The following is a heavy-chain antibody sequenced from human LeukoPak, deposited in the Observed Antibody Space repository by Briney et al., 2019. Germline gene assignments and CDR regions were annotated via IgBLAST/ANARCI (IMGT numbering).Heavy chain of an antibody. CDR2: ISSSSSYI. J-gene: IGHJ4*02. V-gene: IGHV3-21*01. D-gene: IGHD5-12*01. Sequence: PGGSLRLSXAASGFTFSSYSMNWVRQAPGKGLEWVSSISSSSSYIYYADSVKGRFTISRDNAKNSLYLQMNSLRAEDTAVYYCASMIGSGYSGYSTLYYFDYWGQGTLVTVSS. CDR3: ASMIGSGYSGYSTLYYFDY. CDR1: GFTFSSYS.